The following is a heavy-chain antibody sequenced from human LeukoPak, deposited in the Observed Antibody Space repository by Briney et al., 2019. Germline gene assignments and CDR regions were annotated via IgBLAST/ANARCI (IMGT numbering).Heavy chain of an antibody. V-gene: IGHV3-7*01. CDR3: ARDLSSLPIRADWFDP. D-gene: IGHD6-6*01. CDR2: INHNGNVN. J-gene: IGHJ5*02. CDR1: GFTFSSYW. Sequence: GGSLRPSCAASGFTFSSYWMNWASQAPGKGLEWVASINHNGNVNYYVDSVKGRFTISRDNAKNSLYLQMSSLRAEDTAVYYCARDLSSLPIRADWFDPWGQGTLVTVSS.